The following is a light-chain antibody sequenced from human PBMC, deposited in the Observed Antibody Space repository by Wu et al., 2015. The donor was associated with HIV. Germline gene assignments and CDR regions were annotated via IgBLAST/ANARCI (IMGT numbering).Light chain of an antibody. CDR2: GAS. Sequence: EIVLTQSPGTLSLSPGERATLSCRASQSVSSSYLAWYQQKPGQAPRLLIYGASSRATGIPDRFSGSGSGTDFTLTISRLEPEDFAVYYCQQYGSSPRLTFGEGPRWRSN. CDR3: QQYGSSPRLT. CDR1: QSVSSSY. J-gene: IGKJ4*01. V-gene: IGKV3-20*01.